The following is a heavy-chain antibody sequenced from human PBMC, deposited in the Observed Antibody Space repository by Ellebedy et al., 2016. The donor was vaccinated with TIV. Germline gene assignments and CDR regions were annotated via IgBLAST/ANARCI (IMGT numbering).Heavy chain of an antibody. Sequence: AASVKVSCKTSGDTINNFAINWVRQAPGQGLQWMALMNPIGNAVLAQSFKGRVILTRNISISTAYMELRDLTSEDTALYYCTRGQSGPRRISVVDITVTAAGTFDFWGLGTMVTVSS. CDR3: TRGQSGPRRISVVDITVTAAGTFDF. CDR1: GDTINNFA. CDR2: MNPIGNA. D-gene: IGHD1-20*01. V-gene: IGHV1-8*01. J-gene: IGHJ3*01.